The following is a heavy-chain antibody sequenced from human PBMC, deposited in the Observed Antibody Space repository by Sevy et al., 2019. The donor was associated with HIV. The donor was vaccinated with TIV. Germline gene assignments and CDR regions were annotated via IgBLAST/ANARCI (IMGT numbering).Heavy chain of an antibody. CDR3: AADYVDTAMVQQDY. V-gene: IGHV4-34*01. D-gene: IGHD5-18*01. Sequence: SETLSLTCAVYGGSFSGYYWSWIRQPPGKGLEWIGEINHSGSTNYNPSLKGRVTISVDTSKNQFSLKLSSVTAADTAVYYCAADYVDTAMVQQDYWGQGTLVTVSS. J-gene: IGHJ4*02. CDR2: INHSGST. CDR1: GGSFSGYY.